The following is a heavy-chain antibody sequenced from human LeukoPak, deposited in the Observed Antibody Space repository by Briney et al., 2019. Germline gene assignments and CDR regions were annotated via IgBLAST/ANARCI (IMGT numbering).Heavy chain of an antibody. CDR3: ARGYYYDNSGYYYFDY. CDR2: ISSSSIYI. D-gene: IGHD3-22*01. CDR1: GFTFRSYE. Sequence: GGSLRLSCAASGFTFRSYEMNWVRQAPGKGLEWVSSISSSSIYIFYADSVKGRFTISRDNAKNSLYLQMNSLRAEDTAVYYCARGYYYDNSGYYYFDYWGQGTLVTVSS. V-gene: IGHV3-21*01. J-gene: IGHJ4*02.